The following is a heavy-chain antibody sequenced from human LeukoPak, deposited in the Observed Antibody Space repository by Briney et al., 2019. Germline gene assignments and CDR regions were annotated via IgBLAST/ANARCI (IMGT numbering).Heavy chain of an antibody. J-gene: IGHJ4*02. CDR1: GGSFSGYY. V-gene: IGHV4-34*01. CDR3: AREEDRRGYSGYVLDY. D-gene: IGHD5-12*01. CDR2: INHSGST. Sequence: SETLSLTCAVYGGSFSGYYWSWIRQPPGKGLEWIGGINHSGSTNYNPSLKSRVTISVDTSKNQFSLKLSSVTAADTAVYYCAREEDRRGYSGYVLDYWGQGTLVTVSS.